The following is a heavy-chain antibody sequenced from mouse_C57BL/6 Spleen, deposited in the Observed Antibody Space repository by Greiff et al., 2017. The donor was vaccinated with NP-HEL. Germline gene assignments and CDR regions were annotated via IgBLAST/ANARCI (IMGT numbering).Heavy chain of an antibody. V-gene: IGHV1-80*01. J-gene: IGHJ1*03. Sequence: QVQLQQSGAELVKPGASVKISCKASGYAFSSYWMNWLKQRPGKGLEWIGQIYPGDGDTNYNGKFKGKATLTADKSSSTAYMQLSSLTSEDSAVYFCARWGKVWYFDVWGTGTTVTVSS. CDR3: ARWGKVWYFDV. CDR1: GYAFSSYW. CDR2: IYPGDGDT.